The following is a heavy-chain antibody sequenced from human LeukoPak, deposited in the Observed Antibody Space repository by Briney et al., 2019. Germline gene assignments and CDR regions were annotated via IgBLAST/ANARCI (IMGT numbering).Heavy chain of an antibody. CDR3: ARTPGERYCSGGSCYFHYYYMDV. D-gene: IGHD2-15*01. CDR2: TKNRANSYTT. J-gene: IGHJ6*03. V-gene: IGHV3-72*01. Sequence: NPGGSLRLSCATSGFTFNEHYLGWVRQAPGKGLEWVGRTKNRANSYTTEYAASVKGRFTISRDDSKNSLRLQMNSLRAEDTAVYYCARTPGERYCSGGSCYFHYYYMDVWGKGTTVTVS. CDR1: GFTFNEHY.